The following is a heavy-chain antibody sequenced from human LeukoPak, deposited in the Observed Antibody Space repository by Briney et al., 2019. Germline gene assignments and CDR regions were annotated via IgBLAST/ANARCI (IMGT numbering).Heavy chain of an antibody. Sequence: SVKVSCKASGGTFSSYAISWVRQAPGQGLEWMGGIIPIFGTANYAQKFQGRVTITADKSTSTAYMELSSLRSEDTAVYYCARAHSRGYCSGGSCYKNWFDPWGQGTLVTVSS. J-gene: IGHJ5*02. CDR3: ARAHSRGYCSGGSCYKNWFDP. CDR1: GGTFSSYA. D-gene: IGHD2-15*01. CDR2: IIPIFGTA. V-gene: IGHV1-69*06.